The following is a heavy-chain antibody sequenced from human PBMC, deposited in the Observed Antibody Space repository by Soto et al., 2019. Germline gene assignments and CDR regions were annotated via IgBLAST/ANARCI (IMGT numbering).Heavy chain of an antibody. Sequence: GGSLRLSCAASGFTFSSYSMNWVRQAPGKGLEWVSSISSSSSYIYYADSVKGRFTISRDNAKNSLYLQMNSLRAEDTAVYYCARSIDYGDPFDYWGQGTLVTVSS. CDR1: GFTFSSYS. V-gene: IGHV3-21*01. D-gene: IGHD4-17*01. J-gene: IGHJ4*02. CDR2: ISSSSSYI. CDR3: ARSIDYGDPFDY.